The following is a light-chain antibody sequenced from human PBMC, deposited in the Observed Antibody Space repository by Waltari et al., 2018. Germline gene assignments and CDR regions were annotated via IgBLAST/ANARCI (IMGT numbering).Light chain of an antibody. CDR3: QSFDSSLSASV. CDR1: SSNFGAGYD. CDR2: ATR. V-gene: IGLV1-40*01. J-gene: IGLJ3*02. Sequence: QSVLTQPPSMSGAPGQKVTIPCTGGSSNFGAGYDVHWYQQFPGAAPNLLIFATRNRASGVPGRFSGSKSGTSASLAIAGLQSEDEAVYYCQSFDSSLSASVFGGGTKLTVL.